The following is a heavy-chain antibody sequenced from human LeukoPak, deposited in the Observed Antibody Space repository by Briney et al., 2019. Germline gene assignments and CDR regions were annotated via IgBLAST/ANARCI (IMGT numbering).Heavy chain of an antibody. J-gene: IGHJ4*02. CDR3: ARDPDSSSWGSGVGY. V-gene: IGHV1-8*01. CDR1: GYTFTSYD. D-gene: IGHD6-13*01. CDR2: MNPNSGNT. Sequence: ASVKVSCKASGYTFTSYDINWVRQATGQGLEWMGWMNPNSGNTGYAQKFQGRVTMTRNTSISTAYMELNSLRAEDTAVYYCARDPDSSSWGSGVGYWGQGTLVTVSS.